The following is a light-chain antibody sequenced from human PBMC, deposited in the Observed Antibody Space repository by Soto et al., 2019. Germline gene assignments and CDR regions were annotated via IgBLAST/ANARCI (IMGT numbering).Light chain of an antibody. Sequence: IQMTQSPSTLSASVGYRVTITCRSSQGFSTWLAWYQQKPWKAPKLLIYDASSLESWFPSRFSGSGSGTEFATTVSSLQPDDCATYYCQQYKTYSATFGQWIKVDIK. CDR3: QQYKTYSAT. J-gene: IGKJ1*01. V-gene: IGKV1-5*01. CDR1: QGFSTW. CDR2: DAS.